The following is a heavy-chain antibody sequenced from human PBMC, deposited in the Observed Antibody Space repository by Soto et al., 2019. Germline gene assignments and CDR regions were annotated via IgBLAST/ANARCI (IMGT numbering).Heavy chain of an antibody. CDR1: GFTFRSYG. CDR3: ARDWGVRNFWSGYFGY. V-gene: IGHV3-33*01. D-gene: IGHD3-3*01. Sequence: QVQLVESGGGVVQPGRSLRLSCAASGFTFRSYGMHWVRQAPGKGLEWGAVIWYDGSNKYYADSVKGRFTISRDNSKNTLYLQMNSLRAEDTAVYYCARDWGVRNFWSGYFGYWGQGTLVTVSS. J-gene: IGHJ4*02. CDR2: IWYDGSNK.